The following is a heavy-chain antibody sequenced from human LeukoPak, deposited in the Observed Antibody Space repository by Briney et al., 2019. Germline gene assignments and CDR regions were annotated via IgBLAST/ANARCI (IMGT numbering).Heavy chain of an antibody. D-gene: IGHD5-18*01. J-gene: IGHJ3*02. V-gene: IGHV1-18*01. CDR3: ARDLARGYSYGYNAFDI. Sequence: GASVKVSCKASGYTFNSYGIGWVRQAPRQGLEWMGWITAGNGNTNYAQKVQGRVTMTTDTSTSTAYMELRNLRSDDTAVYFCARDLARGYSYGYNAFDIWGQGTMVTVSS. CDR2: ITAGNGNT. CDR1: GYTFNSYG.